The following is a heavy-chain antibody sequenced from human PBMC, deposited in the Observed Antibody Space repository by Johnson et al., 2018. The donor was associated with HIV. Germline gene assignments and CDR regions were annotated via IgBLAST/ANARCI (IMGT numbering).Heavy chain of an antibody. J-gene: IGHJ3*02. D-gene: IGHD6-6*01. CDR2: IKQDGSET. V-gene: IGHV3-7*01. CDR3: ARDSSNSFRFEMYAFDI. CDR1: GFTFGDYA. Sequence: VQLVESWGGLVQPGRSLRLSCTASGFTFGDYAMSWFRQAPGKGLEWVSNIKQDGSETYYVDSVKGRFSISRDNSKNTLYLQMNSLRPEDTAVYYCARDSSNSFRFEMYAFDIWGQGTMVTVSS.